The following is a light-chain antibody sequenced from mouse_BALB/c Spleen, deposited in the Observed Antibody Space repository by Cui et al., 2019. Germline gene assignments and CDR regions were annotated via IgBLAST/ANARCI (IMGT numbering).Light chain of an antibody. CDR1: SSVISSY. V-gene: IGKV4-74*01. Sequence: QIALTQISGIMSPPQGERVTMTFTASSSVISSYLHWYQQKPGSSPKLWIYSTSNLASGVPARFSGSGSGTSYSLTISSMEAEDAATYYCHQYHRSPFTFGSGTKLEIK. J-gene: IGKJ4*01. CDR2: STS. CDR3: HQYHRSPFT.